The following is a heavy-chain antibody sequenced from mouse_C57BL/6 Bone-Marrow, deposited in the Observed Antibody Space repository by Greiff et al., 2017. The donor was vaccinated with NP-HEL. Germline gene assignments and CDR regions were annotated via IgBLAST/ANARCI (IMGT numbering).Heavy chain of an antibody. J-gene: IGHJ4*01. Sequence: VQLQQSGAELVRPGASVKLSCTASGFNIKDDYMHWVKQRPEQGLEWIGWIDPENGDTEYASKFQGKATITADTSSNTAYLQLSSLTSEDTAVYYCTTGDGSSYEDAMDYWGQGTSVTVSS. CDR1: GFNIKDDY. CDR2: IDPENGDT. D-gene: IGHD1-1*01. CDR3: TTGDGSSYEDAMDY. V-gene: IGHV14-4*01.